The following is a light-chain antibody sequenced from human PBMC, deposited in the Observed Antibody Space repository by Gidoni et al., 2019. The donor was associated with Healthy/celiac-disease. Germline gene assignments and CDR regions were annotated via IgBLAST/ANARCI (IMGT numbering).Light chain of an antibody. V-gene: IGLV2-14*01. CDR3: SSYTSSSTVV. Sequence: SALTQPASVSGSPGQSITISCTGTSSDVGGYNYVSWYQQHPGKATKLMIYEVSNRPSGVSNRFSGSKSGNTASLTISGLQAEDEADYYCSSYTSSSTVVFGGGTKLTVL. CDR1: SSDVGGYNY. J-gene: IGLJ2*01. CDR2: EVS.